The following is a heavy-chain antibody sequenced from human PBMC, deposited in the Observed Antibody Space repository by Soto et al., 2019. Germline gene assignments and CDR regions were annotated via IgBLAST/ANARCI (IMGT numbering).Heavy chain of an antibody. Sequence: QVQLVQSGAEVKKPGSSVKVSCKASGGTFSSYTISWVRQAPGQGLEWMGRIIPILGIANYAQKFQGRVTITADKSTSTAYXELXXLRSEDTAVYXXAXDPPIAAGDWGQGTLVTVSS. D-gene: IGHD6-13*01. CDR2: IIPILGIA. CDR1: GGTFSSYT. J-gene: IGHJ1*01. CDR3: AXDPPIAAGD. V-gene: IGHV1-69*08.